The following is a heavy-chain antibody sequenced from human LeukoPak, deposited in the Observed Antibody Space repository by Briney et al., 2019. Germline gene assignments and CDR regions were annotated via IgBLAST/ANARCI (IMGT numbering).Heavy chain of an antibody. CDR1: GDSISDINHY. CDR2: IYYTGRT. Sequence: PSETLSLTCTVSGDSISDINHYWGWIRQPPGKELEWIGNIYYTGRTFYNPSLKSRVTISRDTSKNQFSLKLSSLTTADTAVYYCTTLTVASNFDYWGQGTLVTVSS. CDR3: TTLTVASNFDY. D-gene: IGHD6-19*01. J-gene: IGHJ4*02. V-gene: IGHV4-39*01.